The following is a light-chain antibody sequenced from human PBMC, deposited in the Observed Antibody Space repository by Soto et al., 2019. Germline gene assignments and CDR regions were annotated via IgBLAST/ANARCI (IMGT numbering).Light chain of an antibody. CDR3: AAWDDSLNGLYV. J-gene: IGLJ1*01. V-gene: IGLV1-44*01. CDR2: SNK. Sequence: QSVLTQPPSASGTAGQRVTISCSGSSSNIGSNTVNWYQQLPGTAPKLLIYSNKQRPSGVPDRFSGSKSGTSASLAISGLQSEDEADYYCAAWDDSLNGLYVFGTGTKVTVL. CDR1: SSNIGSNT.